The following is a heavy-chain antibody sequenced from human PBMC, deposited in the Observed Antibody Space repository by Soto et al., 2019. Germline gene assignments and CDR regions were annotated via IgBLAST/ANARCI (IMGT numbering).Heavy chain of an antibody. J-gene: IGHJ4*02. Sequence: PGGSLRLSCAASGFTFDDYAMHWVRQAPGKGLEWVSGISWNSGSIGYADSVKGRFTISRDNAKNSLYLQMNSLRAEDTAVYYCAKGSPPGPPPQQLVPYYFDYWGQGTLVTVSS. CDR2: ISWNSGSI. CDR1: GFTFDDYA. D-gene: IGHD6-13*01. V-gene: IGHV3-9*01. CDR3: AKGSPPGPPPQQLVPYYFDY.